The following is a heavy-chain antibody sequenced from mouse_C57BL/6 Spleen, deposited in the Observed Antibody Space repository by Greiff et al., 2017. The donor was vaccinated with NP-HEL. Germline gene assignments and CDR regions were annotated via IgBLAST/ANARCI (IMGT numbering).Heavy chain of an antibody. CDR2: IRNKANGYTT. CDR3: ARRDYGSREYFDV. J-gene: IGHJ1*03. Sequence: EVKLMESGGGLVQPGGSLSLSCAASGFTFTDYYMSWVRQPPGKALEWLGFIRNKANGYTTEYSASVKGGFTISRDNSQSILYLQMNALRAEDSATYYCARRDYGSREYFDVWGTGTTVTVSS. V-gene: IGHV7-3*01. D-gene: IGHD1-1*01. CDR1: GFTFTDYY.